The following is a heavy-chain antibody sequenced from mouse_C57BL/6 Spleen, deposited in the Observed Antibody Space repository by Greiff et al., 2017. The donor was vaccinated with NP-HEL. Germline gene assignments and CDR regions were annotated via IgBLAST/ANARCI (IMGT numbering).Heavy chain of an antibody. D-gene: IGHD3-2*02. CDR1: GYAFTNYL. Sequence: QVQLQQSGAELVRPGTSVKVSCKASGYAFTNYLIEWVKQRPGQGLEWIGVINPGSGGTNYNEKFKGKATLTADKSSSTAYMQRSSLTSEDAAVYSCARVAQATEYYAMDYWGQGTSVTVSS. CDR2: INPGSGGT. CDR3: ARVAQATEYYAMDY. V-gene: IGHV1-54*01. J-gene: IGHJ4*01.